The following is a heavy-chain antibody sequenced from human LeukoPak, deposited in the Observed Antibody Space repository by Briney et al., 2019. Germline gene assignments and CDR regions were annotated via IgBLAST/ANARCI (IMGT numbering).Heavy chain of an antibody. J-gene: IGHJ4*02. CDR3: ARDALGGGDGIDY. D-gene: IGHD2-21*01. CDR1: GFTFSSYG. Sequence: GGSLRLSCAASGFTFSSYGMHWVRQAPGKGLEWVAVIWYDGSNKYYADSVKGRFTISRDKSKNTLYLQMNSLRAEDTAVYYCARDALGGGDGIDYWGQGTLVTVSS. V-gene: IGHV3-33*01. CDR2: IWYDGSNK.